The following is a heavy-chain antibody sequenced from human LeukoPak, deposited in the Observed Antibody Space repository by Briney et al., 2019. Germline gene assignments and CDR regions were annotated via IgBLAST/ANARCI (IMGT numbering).Heavy chain of an antibody. CDR3: ARTGYCSGGSCGRDWFDP. V-gene: IGHV1-18*01. J-gene: IGHJ5*02. CDR2: ISAYNGNT. CDR1: GYTFTSYG. Sequence: ASVKVSCKASGYTFTSYGISWVRQAPGQGLEWMGWISAYNGNTSYAQKLQGRVTMTTDTSTSTAYMELRSLRSDDTAVYYCARTGYCSGGSCGRDWFDPWGQGTLVTVSS. D-gene: IGHD2-15*01.